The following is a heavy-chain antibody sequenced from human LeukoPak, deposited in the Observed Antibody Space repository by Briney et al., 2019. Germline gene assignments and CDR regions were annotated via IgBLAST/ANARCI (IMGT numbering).Heavy chain of an antibody. Sequence: GGSLRLSCAASGFTFSDYYMSWIRQAPGKGLEWVSSISSSSSYIYYADSVKGRFTISRDNAKNSLYLQMNSLRAEDTAVYYCAKNPVAGRTYYFDYWGQGTLVTVSS. CDR1: GFTFSDYY. CDR3: AKNPVAGRTYYFDY. D-gene: IGHD6-19*01. CDR2: ISSSSSYI. V-gene: IGHV3-11*06. J-gene: IGHJ4*02.